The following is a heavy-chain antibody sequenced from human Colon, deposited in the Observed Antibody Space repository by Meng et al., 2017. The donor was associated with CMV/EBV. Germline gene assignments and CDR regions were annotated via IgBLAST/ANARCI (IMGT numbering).Heavy chain of an antibody. D-gene: IGHD3-22*01. CDR1: GFSFSDHY. CDR3: TRTYDDSIIRDFDF. V-gene: IGHV3-72*01. Sequence: GESLKISCAASGFSFSDHYMDWVRQAPGKGLEWVGRGRHKVKNYTTEYAASVKGRFTISRDESKNSLYLQMNNLNTEDTAVYYCTRTYDDSIIRDFDFWGRGTLVTVSS. CDR2: GRHKVKNYTT. J-gene: IGHJ4*02.